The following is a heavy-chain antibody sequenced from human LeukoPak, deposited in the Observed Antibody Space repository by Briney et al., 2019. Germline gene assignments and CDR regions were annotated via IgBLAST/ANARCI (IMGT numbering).Heavy chain of an antibody. Sequence: GGSLTLSCVASGFNFSNLWMSWVRQAPGKGLEWVANINQLGSENDYVDSVKGRFIIFRDNDQKSLFLQMKSLRAEDTAVYYCASDRGALDIWGQGTMVTVSS. V-gene: IGHV3-7*05. D-gene: IGHD3-10*01. CDR1: GFNFSNLW. J-gene: IGHJ3*02. CDR3: ASDRGALDI. CDR2: INQLGSEN.